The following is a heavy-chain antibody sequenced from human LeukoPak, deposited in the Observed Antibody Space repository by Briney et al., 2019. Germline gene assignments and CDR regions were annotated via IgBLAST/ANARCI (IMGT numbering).Heavy chain of an antibody. Sequence: GGSLRLSCGASGFTFNNYGMHWMRQAPGKGPEWVAFIRYDESNKYYADSVKGRFTISRDNSKNTLYLQMNSLRVEDAAVYYCAKAYCGSTICYGGGKIDYWGQGTLVTVSS. CDR2: IRYDESNK. CDR3: AKAYCGSTICYGGGKIDY. D-gene: IGHD2-2*01. J-gene: IGHJ4*02. CDR1: GFTFNNYG. V-gene: IGHV3-30*02.